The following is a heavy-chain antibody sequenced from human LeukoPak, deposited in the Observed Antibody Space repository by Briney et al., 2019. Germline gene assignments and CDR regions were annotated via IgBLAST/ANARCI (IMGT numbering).Heavy chain of an antibody. Sequence: GGSLRLSCAASGFTFSSYGMHWVRQAPGKGLEWVAFIRYDGSNKYYADSVKGRFTISRDNSKNTLYLQMNSLRAEDTAVYYCARSFFGVGYCSCTSYHGGWFDPWGQGTLVTVSS. CDR3: ARSFFGVGYCSCTSYHGGWFDP. V-gene: IGHV3-30*02. D-gene: IGHD2-2*01. CDR1: GFTFSSYG. CDR2: IRYDGSNK. J-gene: IGHJ5*02.